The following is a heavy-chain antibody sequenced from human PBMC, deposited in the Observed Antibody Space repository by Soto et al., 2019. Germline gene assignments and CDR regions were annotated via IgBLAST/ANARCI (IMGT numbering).Heavy chain of an antibody. Sequence: GESLKISCKGSGYSFTIYWISWVRQMPGKGLEWMGRIDPSDSYTNYSPSFQGHVTISADKSISTAYLQWSSLKASDTAMYYCARRAPMDYDFWSGYYRDPYYFDYWGQGTLVTVSS. CDR3: ARRAPMDYDFWSGYYRDPYYFDY. CDR2: IDPSDSYT. CDR1: GYSFTIYW. D-gene: IGHD3-3*01. J-gene: IGHJ4*02. V-gene: IGHV5-10-1*01.